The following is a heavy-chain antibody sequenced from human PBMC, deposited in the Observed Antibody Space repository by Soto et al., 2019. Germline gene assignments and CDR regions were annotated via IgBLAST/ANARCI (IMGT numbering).Heavy chain of an antibody. Sequence: QVQLVQSGAEVKKPGSSVKVSCKASGGTFSSYAISWVRQAPGQGLEWMGGAIPIFGTANYAQKFQGRVTITADESTSTAYMELSSLRSEDTAVYYCARHFTARSFYYYYGMDVWGQGTTVTVSS. V-gene: IGHV1-69*12. CDR3: ARHFTARSFYYYYGMDV. CDR1: GGTFSSYA. J-gene: IGHJ6*02. D-gene: IGHD6-6*01. CDR2: AIPIFGTA.